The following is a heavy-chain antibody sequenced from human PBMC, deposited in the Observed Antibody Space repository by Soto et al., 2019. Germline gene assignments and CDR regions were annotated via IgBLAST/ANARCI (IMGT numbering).Heavy chain of an antibody. CDR1: GGSFSGYY. CDR2: INHSGST. V-gene: IGHV4-34*01. D-gene: IGHD3-3*01. J-gene: IGHJ1*01. CDR3: ARGPYDDFWSGYYIRYFQH. Sequence: SETLSLTCAVYGGSFSGYYWSWIRQPPGKGLEWIGEINHSGSTNYNPSLKSRVTISVDTSKNQFSLKLSSVTAADTAVYYCARGPYDDFWSGYYIRYFQHWGQGTLVTVSS.